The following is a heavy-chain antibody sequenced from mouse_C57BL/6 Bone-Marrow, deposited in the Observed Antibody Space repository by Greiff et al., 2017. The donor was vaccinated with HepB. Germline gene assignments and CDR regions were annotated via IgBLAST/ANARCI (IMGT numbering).Heavy chain of an antibody. J-gene: IGHJ4*01. D-gene: IGHD2-1*01. V-gene: IGHV1-82*01. CDR2: IYPGDGDT. CDR3: AFYGKENYAMDY. Sequence: VQLVESGPELVKPGASVKISCKASGYAFSSSWMNWVKQRPGKGLEWIGRIYPGDGDTNYNGKFKGKATLTADKSSSTAYMQLSSLTSEDSAVYFCAFYGKENYAMDYWGQGTSVTVSS. CDR1: GYAFSSSW.